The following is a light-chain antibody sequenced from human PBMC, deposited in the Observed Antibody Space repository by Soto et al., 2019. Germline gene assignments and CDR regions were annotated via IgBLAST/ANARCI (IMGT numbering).Light chain of an antibody. CDR2: AES. CDR1: QVIINY. J-gene: IGKJ4*01. Sequence: DIQMTQSPSSLSASVGDRVTITCRASQVIINYLAWYQQKPGKGPRLLIYAESTLQSGVPSRFSGSGSGTDFTLTISNLQPEDVATYYCQKYNSAPLTFGGGTKVEIK. V-gene: IGKV1-27*01. CDR3: QKYNSAPLT.